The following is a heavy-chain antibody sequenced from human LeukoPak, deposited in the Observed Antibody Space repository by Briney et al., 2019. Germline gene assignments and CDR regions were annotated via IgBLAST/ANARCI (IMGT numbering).Heavy chain of an antibody. Sequence: SQTLSLTCTVSGGSGGSVSSGSYYWSWIRQPAGKGLEWIGRIHTGGGTKYNPSLKSRLTISRDTSKNQFFLKLTSVTAADTAVYYCARYCSSSSCYSDAFDYWGPGSLVTVSS. D-gene: IGHD2-2*01. CDR1: GGSGGSVSSGSYY. J-gene: IGHJ4*02. CDR2: IHTGGGT. V-gene: IGHV4-61*02. CDR3: ARYCSSSSCYSDAFDY.